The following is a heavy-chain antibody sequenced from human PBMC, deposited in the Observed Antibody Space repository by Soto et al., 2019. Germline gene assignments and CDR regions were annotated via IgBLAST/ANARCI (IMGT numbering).Heavy chain of an antibody. D-gene: IGHD2-2*01. CDR2: ISGSGGST. J-gene: IGHJ2*01. Sequence: EVQLLESGGGLVQPGGSLRLSCAASGFTFSSYAMSWVRQAPGKGLEWVSAISGSGGSTYYADSVKGRFTISRDNSKNTLYLQMNSLRAEDTAVYYCAKPYCSSTSCYRYWYFDLWVRGTLVTVSS. V-gene: IGHV3-23*01. CDR3: AKPYCSSTSCYRYWYFDL. CDR1: GFTFSSYA.